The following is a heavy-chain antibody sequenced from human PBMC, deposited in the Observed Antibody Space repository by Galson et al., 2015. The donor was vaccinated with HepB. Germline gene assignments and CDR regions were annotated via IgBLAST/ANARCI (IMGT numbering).Heavy chain of an antibody. J-gene: IGHJ3*02. CDR1: GFTFSSYA. D-gene: IGHD3-9*01. Sequence: SLRLSCAASGFTFSSYAMHWVRQAPGKGLEYVSAISSNGGSTYYANSVKGRFTISRDNSKNTLYLQMGSLRVEDMAVYYCARGTKLRYFDWPTTTGRADAFDIWGQGTMVTVSS. CDR3: ARGTKLRYFDWPTTTGRADAFDI. V-gene: IGHV3-64*01. CDR2: ISSNGGST.